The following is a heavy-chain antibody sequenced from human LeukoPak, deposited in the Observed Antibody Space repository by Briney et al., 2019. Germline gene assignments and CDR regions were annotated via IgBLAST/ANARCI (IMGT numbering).Heavy chain of an antibody. V-gene: IGHV4-39*07. CDR1: GGSISTSNYY. J-gene: IGHJ6*03. D-gene: IGHD3-10*01. Sequence: SETLSLTCTVSGGSISTSNYYWGWIRQPPGKGLERIGRIYTSGSTNYNPSLKSRVTISVDTSKNQFSLKLSSVTAADTAVYYCARSVRGAMSGYYYYMDVWGKGTTVTISS. CDR3: ARSVRGAMSGYYYYMDV. CDR2: IYTSGST.